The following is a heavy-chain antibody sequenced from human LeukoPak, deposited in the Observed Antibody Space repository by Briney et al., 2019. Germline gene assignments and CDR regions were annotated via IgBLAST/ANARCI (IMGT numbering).Heavy chain of an antibody. CDR2: IQYDGSNE. J-gene: IGHJ4*02. CDR3: AKGKDYYLDY. V-gene: IGHV3-30*02. CDR1: GFTFRSYG. Sequence: GGSLRLSCAASGFTFRSYGMHWVRQAPGKGLEWVAYIQYDGSNEQYAHSVKGRFRISRDSSKNILYLQMDSLRAEDTAVYYCAKGKDYYLDYWGQGTLVTVSS. D-gene: IGHD3-10*01.